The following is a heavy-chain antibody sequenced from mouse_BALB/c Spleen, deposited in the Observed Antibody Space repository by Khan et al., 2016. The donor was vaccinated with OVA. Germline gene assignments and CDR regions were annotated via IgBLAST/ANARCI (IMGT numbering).Heavy chain of an antibody. CDR3: ARDYGSSYRYFDV. CDR1: GYTFTHYA. CDR2: ISTYYGDA. V-gene: IGHV1S137*01. Sequence: QVQLQQSGAELVRPGVSVKISCKGSGYTFTHYAMHWVKQSHAKSLEWIGVISTYYGDASYNQKFKGKATMTVDKSSSTVYMELARLTSEDSAIYFCARDYGSSYRYFDVWGAGTTVTVSS. D-gene: IGHD1-1*01. J-gene: IGHJ1*01.